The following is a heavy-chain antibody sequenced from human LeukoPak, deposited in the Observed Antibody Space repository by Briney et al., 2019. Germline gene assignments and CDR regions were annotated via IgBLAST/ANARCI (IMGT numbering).Heavy chain of an antibody. CDR2: IYSGGST. J-gene: IGHJ6*03. CDR1: GFTVSSNY. D-gene: IGHD6-13*01. V-gene: IGHV3-53*01. Sequence: GGSLRLSCAASGFTVSSNYMSWVRQAPGKGLEWVSVIYSGGSTYYADSVKGRFTISRDNSKNTLYLQMNSLRAEDTAVYYRARSIAAAGARDYMDVWGKGTTVTVSS. CDR3: ARSIAAAGARDYMDV.